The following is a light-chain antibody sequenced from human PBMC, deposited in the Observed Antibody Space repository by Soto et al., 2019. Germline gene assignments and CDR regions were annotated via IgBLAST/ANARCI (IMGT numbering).Light chain of an antibody. CDR3: QQVNVYPST. CDR2: DAS. J-gene: IGKJ4*01. CDR1: QVFSSY. V-gene: IGKV1-9*01. Sequence: IQLTQSPSSLSASVGDRVTITCRASQVFSSYLGLYQQKPGKAPNLLIYDASTLHSGVPSRFSGGGSGTDFTLTISSLQPEDFATYYCQQVNVYPSTFGGGTKVDIK.